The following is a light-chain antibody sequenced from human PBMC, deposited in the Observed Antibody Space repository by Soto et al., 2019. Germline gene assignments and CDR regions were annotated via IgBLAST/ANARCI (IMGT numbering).Light chain of an antibody. V-gene: IGKV1-39*01. CDR1: QSISSY. J-gene: IGKJ4*01. CDR3: QQSYST. Sequence: DIQMTQSPSSLSASVGDRVTITCRASQSISSYLNWYQQKPGKAPKLLIYAASSLQSGVPSRFSGSGSGTDFTLTISSLQPEDFATYYCQQSYSTFGGGTQVEIQ. CDR2: AAS.